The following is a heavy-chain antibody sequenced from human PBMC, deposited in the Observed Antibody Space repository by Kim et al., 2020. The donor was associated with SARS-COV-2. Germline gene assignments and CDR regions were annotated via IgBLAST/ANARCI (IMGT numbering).Heavy chain of an antibody. CDR1: GFTFSSHW. V-gene: IGHV3-74*01. J-gene: IGHJ4*02. Sequence: GGSLRLSCVASGFTFSSHWMHWVRQAPGKGLVWVSRINSDGSTTSYADSVKGRFTISRDNAKNTLYLQMNSLRAEDTAVYYCASRTAVAGIYYFDYWGQGILVTVSS. D-gene: IGHD6-19*01. CDR2: INSDGSTT. CDR3: ASRTAVAGIYYFDY.